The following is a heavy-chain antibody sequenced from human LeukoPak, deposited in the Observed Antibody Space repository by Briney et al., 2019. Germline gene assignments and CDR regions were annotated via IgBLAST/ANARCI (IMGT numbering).Heavy chain of an antibody. CDR3: ARVGRAVAGTTAFDI. V-gene: IGHV1-2*02. D-gene: IGHD6-19*01. J-gene: IGHJ3*02. Sequence: GASVKVSCKASGYTFTGYYMHWVRQAPGQGLEWMGWINPNSGGTNYAQKFQGRVTMTRDTSISTAYMELSRLRSGDTAVYYCARVGRAVAGTTAFDIWGQGTMVTVSS. CDR2: INPNSGGT. CDR1: GYTFTGYY.